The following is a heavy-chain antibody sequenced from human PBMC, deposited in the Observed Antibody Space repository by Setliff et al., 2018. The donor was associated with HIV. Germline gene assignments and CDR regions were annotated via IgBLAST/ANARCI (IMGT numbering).Heavy chain of an antibody. J-gene: IGHJ3*01. V-gene: IGHV3-23*01. Sequence: SLRLSCAASGFTFSSYAMSWVRQAPGKGLEWVSAVGVGGGATYYADSVRGRFAVSRDDSKNTLYLEMSGLRAEDTAIYYCAKPTSGMYPRSFDLWGQGTMVTVSS. CDR1: GFTFSSYA. CDR3: AKPTSGMYPRSFDL. D-gene: IGHD1-1*01. CDR2: VGVGGGAT.